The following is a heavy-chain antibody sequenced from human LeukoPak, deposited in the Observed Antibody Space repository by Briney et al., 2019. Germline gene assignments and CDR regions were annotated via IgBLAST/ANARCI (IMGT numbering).Heavy chain of an antibody. CDR3: ARQYVDTAMDY. J-gene: IGHJ4*02. D-gene: IGHD5-18*01. CDR1: GGSISSYY. V-gene: IGHV4-59*08. Sequence: SETLSLTCTVSGGSISSYYWSWIRQPPGKGLEWIGYIYYSGSTNYNPSLKSRVTISVDTSKNQFSLKLSSVTAADTAVYYCARQYVDTAMDYWGQGTLVTVSS. CDR2: IYYSGST.